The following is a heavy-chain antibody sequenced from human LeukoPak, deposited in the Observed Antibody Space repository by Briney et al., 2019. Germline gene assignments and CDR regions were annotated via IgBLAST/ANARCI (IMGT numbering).Heavy chain of an antibody. D-gene: IGHD3-10*01. J-gene: IGHJ3*02. CDR3: ARDSRPIYGSGSYPYAFDI. CDR2: IYYSGST. CDR1: GGSISSTSYY. Sequence: PSDPLSLTCTVSGGSISSTSYYWGWIRQPPGKGLEWFESIYYSGSTYYNPSLKSRVTISVDTSKHQFSLTLSSVTAADTAVYYCARDSRPIYGSGSYPYAFDIWGQGTMVTVSS. V-gene: IGHV4-39*07.